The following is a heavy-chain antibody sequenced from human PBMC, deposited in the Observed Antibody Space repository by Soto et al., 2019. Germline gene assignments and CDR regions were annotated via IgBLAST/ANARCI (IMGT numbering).Heavy chain of an antibody. CDR3: ARDSAGGSSWYSYYYGMDV. CDR1: GFTFSSYS. Sequence: GGSLRLSCAASGFTFSSYSMNWVRQAPGKGLEWASSISSSSSYIYYADSVKGRFTISRDNAKNSLYLQMNSLRAEDTAVYYCARDSAGGSSWYSYYYGMDVWGQGTTVTV. J-gene: IGHJ6*02. CDR2: ISSSSSYI. V-gene: IGHV3-21*01. D-gene: IGHD6-13*01.